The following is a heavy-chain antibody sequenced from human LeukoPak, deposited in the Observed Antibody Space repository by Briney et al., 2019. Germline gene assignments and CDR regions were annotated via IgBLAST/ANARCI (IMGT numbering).Heavy chain of an antibody. J-gene: IGHJ6*02. CDR3: ARLPLRSIAVGYYGMDV. V-gene: IGHV1-69*01. D-gene: IGHD6-6*01. CDR1: GGTFSSYA. CDR2: IIPIFGTA. Sequence: SVKVSCKASGGTFSSYAISWVRQAPGQGLEWMGGIIPIFGTANYAQKFQGRVTITADESTSTAYIELSSLRSEDTAVYYCARLPLRSIAVGYYGMDVWGQGTTVTVSS.